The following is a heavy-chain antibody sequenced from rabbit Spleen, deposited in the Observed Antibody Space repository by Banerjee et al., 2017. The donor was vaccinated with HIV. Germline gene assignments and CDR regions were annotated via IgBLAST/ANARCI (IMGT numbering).Heavy chain of an antibody. CDR1: GVSFSISSY. D-gene: IGHD1-1*01. CDR2: IDAGSSAFT. V-gene: IGHV1S45*01. Sequence: QEQLVESGGDLVKPGASLTLTCTASGVSFSISSYMCWVRQAPGKGLEWIACIDAGSSAFTYFATWAKGRSTISKTSSTTVTLQMTRLTAADTATYFCARDTSSSFSSYGMDLWGQGTLVTVS. J-gene: IGHJ6*01. CDR3: ARDTSSSFSSYGMDL.